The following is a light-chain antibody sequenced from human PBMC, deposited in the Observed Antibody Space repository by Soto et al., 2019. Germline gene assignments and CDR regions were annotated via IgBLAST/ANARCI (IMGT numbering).Light chain of an antibody. CDR1: QSATTN. V-gene: IGKV3-15*01. CDR3: HQYNVWPQT. J-gene: IGKJ2*01. Sequence: EIVLTQSPATLSVSPGERATLSCRASQSATTNLAWYQQKPGQAPRVLIYGATTPATGIPARFSGSGSGTECTLTNSSRQSEDWGVYYWHQYNVWPQTFGQGTKLEIK. CDR2: GAT.